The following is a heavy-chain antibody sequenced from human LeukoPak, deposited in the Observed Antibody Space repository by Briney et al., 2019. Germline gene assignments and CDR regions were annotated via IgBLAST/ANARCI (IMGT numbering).Heavy chain of an antibody. CDR2: IYTSGST. CDR1: GGSISSYY. V-gene: IGHV4-4*07. J-gene: IGHJ3*02. Sequence: PSETLSLTCTVSGGSISSYYWSWIRQPAGKGLEWIGRIYTSGSTNYNPSLKSRVTMSVDTSKNQFSLKLSSVTAADTAVYYCARIYDFWSGYDTGSAFDIWGQGTMVTVSS. D-gene: IGHD3-3*01. CDR3: ARIYDFWSGYDTGSAFDI.